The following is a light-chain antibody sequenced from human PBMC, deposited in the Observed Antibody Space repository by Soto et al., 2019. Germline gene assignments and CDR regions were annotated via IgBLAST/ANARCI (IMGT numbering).Light chain of an antibody. Sequence: EIVLTQSPGTLSLSPGERATLSCRASQSVSSSYLAWYQQKPGQAPRLLIYGASSRATGIPDRFSGSGSGTDFTLXISRLEPEDFAVYYCQQYETFGQGTKVDIK. CDR3: QQYET. J-gene: IGKJ1*01. CDR1: QSVSSSY. V-gene: IGKV3-20*01. CDR2: GAS.